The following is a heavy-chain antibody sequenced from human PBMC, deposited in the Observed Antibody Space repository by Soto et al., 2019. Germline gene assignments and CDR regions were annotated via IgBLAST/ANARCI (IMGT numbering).Heavy chain of an antibody. D-gene: IGHD6-19*01. J-gene: IGHJ5*02. Sequence: SETLSLTCTVSGGSISSYYWSWIRQPPGKGLEWIGYIYYSGSTNYNPSLKSRVTISVDTSKNQFSLKLSSVTAADTAVYYCARLSRAVAGTILFDPWGQGTLVTVSS. V-gene: IGHV4-59*08. CDR3: ARLSRAVAGTILFDP. CDR2: IYYSGST. CDR1: GGSISSYY.